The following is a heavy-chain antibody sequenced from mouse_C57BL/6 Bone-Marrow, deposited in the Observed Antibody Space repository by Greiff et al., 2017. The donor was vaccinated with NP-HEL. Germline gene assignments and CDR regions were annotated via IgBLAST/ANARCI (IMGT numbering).Heavy chain of an antibody. V-gene: IGHV1-59*01. CDR1: GYTFTSYW. CDR3: ARKSLGYSNFSWFAY. D-gene: IGHD2-5*01. Sequence: QVQLQQPGAELVRPGTSVKLSCKASGYTFTSYWMHWVKQRPGQGLEWIGVIDPSDSYTNYNQKFKGKATLTVDTSSSTAYMQLSSLTSEDSAVYYCARKSLGYSNFSWFAYWGQGTLVTVSA. CDR2: IDPSDSYT. J-gene: IGHJ3*01.